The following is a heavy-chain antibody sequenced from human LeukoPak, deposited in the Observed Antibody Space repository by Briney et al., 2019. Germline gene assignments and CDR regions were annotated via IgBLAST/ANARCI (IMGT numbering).Heavy chain of an antibody. D-gene: IGHD3-3*01. CDR1: GYSISSGYY. J-gene: IGHJ3*02. CDR3: ARDSSITIFGVVIHDAFDI. V-gene: IGHV4-38-2*02. CDR2: IYHSGST. Sequence: PSETLSLTRTVSGYSISSGYYWGWIRQPPGKGLEWIGSIYHSGSTYYNPSLKSRVTISVDTSKNQFSLKLSSVTAADTAVYYCARDSSITIFGVVIHDAFDIWGQGTMVTVSS.